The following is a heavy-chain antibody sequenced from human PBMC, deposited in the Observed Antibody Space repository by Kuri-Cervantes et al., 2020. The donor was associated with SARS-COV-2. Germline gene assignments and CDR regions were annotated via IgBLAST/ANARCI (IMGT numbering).Heavy chain of an antibody. Sequence: VKVSCKGSVGTLSTYAISWVRQAPGQGLEWMGWINPNSGGTNYAQKFQGRVTMTRDTSISTAYMELSRLRSVDTAVYYCARVPRGGYSSGWYNYYFDYWGQGTLVTVSS. CDR3: ARVPRGGYSSGWYNYYFDY. CDR2: INPNSGGT. V-gene: IGHV1-2*02. J-gene: IGHJ4*02. CDR1: VGTLSTYA. D-gene: IGHD6-19*01.